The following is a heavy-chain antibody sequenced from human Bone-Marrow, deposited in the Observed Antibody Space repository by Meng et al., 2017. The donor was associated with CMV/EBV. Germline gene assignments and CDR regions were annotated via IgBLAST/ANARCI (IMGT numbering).Heavy chain of an antibody. CDR2: ISYDGSNK. V-gene: IGHV3-30-3*01. Sequence: GGSLRLSCAASGFTFSSYAMHWVRQAPGKGLEWVAVISYDGSNKYYADSVKGRFTISRDNSKNTLYLQMNSLRAEDTAVYYCARLDPGTIDYWGQGTPVTVSS. J-gene: IGHJ4*02. CDR3: ARLDPGTIDY. D-gene: IGHD1-1*01. CDR1: GFTFSSYA.